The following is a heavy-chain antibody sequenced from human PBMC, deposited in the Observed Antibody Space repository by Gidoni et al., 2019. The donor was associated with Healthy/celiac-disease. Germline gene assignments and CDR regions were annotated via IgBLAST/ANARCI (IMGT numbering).Heavy chain of an antibody. D-gene: IGHD2-8*01. CDR2: IYYSGST. J-gene: IGHJ4*02. CDR1: GCSISSSSYY. Sequence: QLQLQESGPGLVKPSETLSLTCTVSGCSISSSSYYWGWIRQPPGKGLEWIGSIYYSGSTYYNPSLKSRVTISVDTSKNQFSLKLSSVTAADTAVYYCARLAEVYPFDYWGQGTLVTVSS. V-gene: IGHV4-39*01. CDR3: ARLAEVYPFDY.